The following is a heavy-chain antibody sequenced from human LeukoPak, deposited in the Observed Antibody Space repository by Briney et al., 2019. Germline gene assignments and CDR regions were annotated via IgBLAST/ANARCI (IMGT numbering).Heavy chain of an antibody. J-gene: IGHJ4*02. D-gene: IGHD1-26*01. CDR3: ARVRVVGATSPYYFDY. V-gene: IGHV1-69*04. CDR2: IIPILGIA. CDR1: GYTFTSYY. Sequence: SVKVSCKASGYTFTSYYMHWVRQAPGQGLEWMGRIIPILGIANYAQKFQGRVTITADKSTSTAYMELSSLRSEDTAVYYCARVRVVGATSPYYFDYWGQGTLVTVSS.